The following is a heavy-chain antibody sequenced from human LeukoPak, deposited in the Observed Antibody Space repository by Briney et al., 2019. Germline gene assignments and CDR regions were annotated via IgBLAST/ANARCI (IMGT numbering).Heavy chain of an antibody. CDR2: INHSGST. V-gene: IGHV4-34*01. CDR3: ARSGSGSYYLPFYYYYGMDV. J-gene: IGHJ6*02. D-gene: IGHD3-10*01. CDR1: GGSFSGYY. Sequence: SETLSLTCAVYGGSFSGYYWSWIRQPPGKGLEWIGEINHSGSTNYNPSLKSRVTISVDTSKNQFSLKLSSVTAAETAVYYCARSGSGSYYLPFYYYYGMDVWGQGTTVTVSS.